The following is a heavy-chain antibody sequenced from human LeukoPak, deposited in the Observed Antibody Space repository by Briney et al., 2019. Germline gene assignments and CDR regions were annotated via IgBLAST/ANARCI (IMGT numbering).Heavy chain of an antibody. CDR3: ARGSPFDP. CDR1: GGSISSGGYY. Sequence: PSQTLSLTCTVSGGSISSGGYYWSWIRQHPGKGLEWIGYIYHSGSAYYNPSLKSRVTLSVDRSKNQFSLKLSSVTAADTAVYYCARGSPFDPWGQGTLVTVSS. CDR2: IYHSGSA. J-gene: IGHJ5*02. V-gene: IGHV4-30-2*01.